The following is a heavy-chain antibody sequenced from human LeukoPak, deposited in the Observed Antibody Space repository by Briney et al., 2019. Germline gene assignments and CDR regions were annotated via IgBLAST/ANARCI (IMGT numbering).Heavy chain of an antibody. J-gene: IGHJ4*02. CDR3: ARDGIAARYDY. V-gene: IGHV3-11*01. CDR1: GFTLSDYY. Sequence: GGSLRLSFAASGFTLSDYYMRWIRPAPGEGGEWVSYISSSGSTIYYADSVKGRFTISRDNAKNSLYLQMNSLRAEDTAVYYCARDGIAARYDYWGQGTLVTVSS. CDR2: ISSSGSTI. D-gene: IGHD6-13*01.